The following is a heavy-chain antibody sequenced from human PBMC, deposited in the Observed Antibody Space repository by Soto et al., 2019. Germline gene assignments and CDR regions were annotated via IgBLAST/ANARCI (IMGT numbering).Heavy chain of an antibody. D-gene: IGHD6-19*01. J-gene: IGHJ4*02. Sequence: GGSLILSCEASGFTFHSYWMWWVRQAPGKGLQWLANINEDGSEKYYLDSVRGRFTISKGNARNSLYLQMNSLRVEDTAVYYCGYSSGGWGEGMLVTVSS. CDR3: GYSSGG. CDR1: GFTFHSYW. V-gene: IGHV3-7*01. CDR2: INEDGSEK.